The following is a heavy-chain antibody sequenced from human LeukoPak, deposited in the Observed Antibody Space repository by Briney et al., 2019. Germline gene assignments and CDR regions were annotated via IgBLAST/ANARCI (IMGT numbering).Heavy chain of an antibody. J-gene: IGHJ4*02. CDR3: AKAGSGSYPTFLDY. D-gene: IGHD1-26*01. CDR1: GFTLSSYG. V-gene: IGHV3-30*02. CDR2: IRYDGSNK. Sequence: GGSLRLSCGASGFTLSSYGMHWVRQTPGKGLEWAAFIRYDGSNKYYADSVKGRFTISRDNSKNTLYLQMNSLRVDDTAVYYCAKAGSGSYPTFLDYWGQGTPVTVSS.